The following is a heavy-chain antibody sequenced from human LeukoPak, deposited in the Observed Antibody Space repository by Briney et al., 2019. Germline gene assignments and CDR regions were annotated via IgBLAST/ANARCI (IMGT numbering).Heavy chain of an antibody. V-gene: IGHV4-30-2*01. CDR1: GGSISSGGYS. CDR2: IFHSGSA. J-gene: IGHJ5*02. CDR3: ARVRTLSSPPQWCFDP. D-gene: IGHD2-8*01. Sequence: SETLSLTCAVSGGSISSGGYSWSWIRQPPGKGLEWIGYIFHSGSAYYNPSLKSRVTISVDRSKNQFSLKLSSVTAADTAVYYWARVRTLSSPPQWCFDPGGQGTLVIVSS.